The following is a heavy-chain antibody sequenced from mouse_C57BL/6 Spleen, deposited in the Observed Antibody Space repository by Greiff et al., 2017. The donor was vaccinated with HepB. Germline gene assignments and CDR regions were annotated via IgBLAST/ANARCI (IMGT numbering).Heavy chain of an antibody. CDR2: IHPNSGST. J-gene: IGHJ2*01. CDR3: ARMGLRLYYFDY. D-gene: IGHD2-4*01. V-gene: IGHV1-64*01. CDR1: GYTFTSYW. Sequence: QVQLKQSGAELVKPGASVKLSCKASGYTFTSYWMHWVKQRPGQGLEWIGMIHPNSGSTNYNEKFKSKATLTVDKSSSTAYLQLSSLTSEDSAVYYCARMGLRLYYFDYWGQGTTLTVSS.